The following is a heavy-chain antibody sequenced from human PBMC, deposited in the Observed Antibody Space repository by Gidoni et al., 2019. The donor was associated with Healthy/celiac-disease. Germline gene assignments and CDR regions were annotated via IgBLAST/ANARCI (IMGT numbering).Heavy chain of an antibody. V-gene: IGHV3-53*02. J-gene: IGHJ4*02. D-gene: IGHD3-10*01. Sequence: EVQLVETGGGLIQPGGSLRLSCSASGFPVSSNYMSWVRQAPGKGLEWVSVIYSGGSTYYADSVKGRFTISRDNSKNTLYLQMNSLRAEDTAVYYCARDIYGTGYFDYWGQGTLVTVSS. CDR1: GFPVSSNY. CDR2: IYSGGST. CDR3: ARDIYGTGYFDY.